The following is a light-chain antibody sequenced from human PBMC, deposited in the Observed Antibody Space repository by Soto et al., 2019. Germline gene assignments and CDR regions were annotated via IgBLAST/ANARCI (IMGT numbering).Light chain of an antibody. CDR2: AAS. CDR1: QSISSY. J-gene: IGKJ1*01. CDR3: QQSYSSPWT. Sequence: PMSLSTSSLSASVGDRVTITCRASQSISSYLNGYQQKPVKAPKVLIYAASSLQSGVPSRFSGSGSGTDFTLTISSLQHEDFATYYCQQSYSSPWTFAQGTKVDIK. V-gene: IGKV1-39*01.